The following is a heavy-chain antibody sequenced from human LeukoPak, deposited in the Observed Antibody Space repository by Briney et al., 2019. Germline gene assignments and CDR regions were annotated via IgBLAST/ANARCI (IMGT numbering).Heavy chain of an antibody. J-gene: IGHJ4*02. CDR3: ARAGYSGSPYYFDY. CDR2: ISGSGTTR. D-gene: IGHD1-26*01. V-gene: IGHV3-23*01. Sequence: GGSLRLSCAASEVTFTTYDMSWVRQAPGKGLEWVSSISGSGTTRYYADSVKGRFTISRDNSKKTLYFQMNGLRAEDTAVYYCARAGYSGSPYYFDYWGQGTLVTVSS. CDR1: EVTFTTYD.